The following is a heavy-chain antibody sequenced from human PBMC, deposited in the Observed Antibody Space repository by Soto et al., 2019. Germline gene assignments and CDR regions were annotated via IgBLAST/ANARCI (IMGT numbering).Heavy chain of an antibody. CDR3: ARGRNWNYLYGGPPFDY. D-gene: IGHD1-7*01. CDR1: GFTFSSYS. CDR2: ISSSSSYI. J-gene: IGHJ4*02. Sequence: GGSLRLSCAASGFTFSSYSMNWVRQAPGKGLEWVSSISSSSSYIYYADSVKGRFTISRDNAKNSLYLQMNSLRAEDTAVYYCARGRNWNYLYGGPPFDYWGQGTLVTVSS. V-gene: IGHV3-21*01.